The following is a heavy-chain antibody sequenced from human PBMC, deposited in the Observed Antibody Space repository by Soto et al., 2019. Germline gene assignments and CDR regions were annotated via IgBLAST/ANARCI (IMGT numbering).Heavy chain of an antibody. J-gene: IGHJ4*02. CDR1: GFTLSSYW. D-gene: IGHD3-22*01. CDR3: ARDRPTMIVVVQTNRGLDY. Sequence: GGSLRLSCAVSGFTLSSYWMHWVRQAPGKGLVWVSRINTYGSKTSYADSVKGRFTISRDNAKNFLYLQMNSLRAEDTALYYCARDRPTMIVVVQTNRGLDYWGQGTLVTVSS. CDR2: INTYGSKT. V-gene: IGHV3-74*01.